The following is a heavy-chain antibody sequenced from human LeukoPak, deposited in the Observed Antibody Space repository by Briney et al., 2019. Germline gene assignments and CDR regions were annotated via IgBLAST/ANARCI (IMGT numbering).Heavy chain of an antibody. V-gene: IGHV4-39*07. D-gene: IGHD3-22*01. CDR2: INHSGST. CDR1: GGSISSSSYY. CDR3: ARGYDSSGYYFG. J-gene: IGHJ4*02. Sequence: SETLSLTCTVSGGSISSSSYYWSWIRQPPGKGLEWIGEINHSGSTNYNPSLKSRVTISVDTSKNQFSLKLSSVTAVDTAVYYCARGYDSSGYYFGWGQGTLVTVSS.